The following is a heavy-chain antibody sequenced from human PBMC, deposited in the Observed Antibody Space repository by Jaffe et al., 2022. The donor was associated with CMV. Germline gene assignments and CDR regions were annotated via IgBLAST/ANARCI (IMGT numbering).Heavy chain of an antibody. CDR2: IGSDGSI. CDR1: GFTFSDHY. V-gene: IGHV3-11*01. Sequence: QVQLVDSGGGLVKPGGSLRLSCAASGFTFSDHYMSWIRQAPGKGLEWVSYIGSDGSIYYADSVKGRFTISRDNAKKSLYLQMNSLRAEDTAVYYCATEGSYSTTWNPITYWGQGTLVTVSS. D-gene: IGHD2-2*01. CDR3: ATEGSYSTTWNPITY. J-gene: IGHJ4*02.